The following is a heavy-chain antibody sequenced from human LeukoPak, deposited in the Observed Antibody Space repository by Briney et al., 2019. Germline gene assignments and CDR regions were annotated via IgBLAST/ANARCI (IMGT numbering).Heavy chain of an antibody. CDR3: ARAPGGFHGDYSPIAY. J-gene: IGHJ4*02. CDR1: GFTFSSYA. Sequence: GGSLRLSCAASGFTFSSYAMHWVRQAPGKGLQWLALTSDDGSAKYYTDSVKGRFTISRDNSQNTLYLQMNSLRADETAIYYCARAPGGFHGDYSPIAYWGQGTLVTVSS. CDR2: TSDDGSAK. D-gene: IGHD4-17*01. V-gene: IGHV3-30-3*01.